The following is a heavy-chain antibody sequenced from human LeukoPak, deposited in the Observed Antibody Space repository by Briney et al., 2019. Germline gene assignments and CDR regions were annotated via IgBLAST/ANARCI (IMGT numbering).Heavy chain of an antibody. CDR3: ARERLELLAFDI. CDR2: ISGSGGST. J-gene: IGHJ3*02. CDR1: GFTFSDYW. V-gene: IGHV3-23*01. Sequence: GGSLRLSCAASGFTFSDYWMSWVRQPPGKGLEWVSAISGSGGSTYYADSVKGRFTISRDNSKNTLYLQMNSLRAEDTAVYYCARERLELLAFDIWGQGTMVTVSS. D-gene: IGHD1-7*01.